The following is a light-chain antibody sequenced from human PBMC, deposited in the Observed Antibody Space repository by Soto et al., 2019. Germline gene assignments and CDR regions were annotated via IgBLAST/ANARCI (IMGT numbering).Light chain of an antibody. J-gene: IGKJ5*01. Sequence: EILMTQSPATLSVSPGERATLSCRASQSVSSNLAWYQQKPGQAPRLLIYGVSTRATDIPARFSGSGSGTEFTLTISSLQSEDFAVYYCQQRNNWPPGITFGQGTRLEIK. CDR2: GVS. CDR3: QQRNNWPPGIT. CDR1: QSVSSN. V-gene: IGKV3-15*01.